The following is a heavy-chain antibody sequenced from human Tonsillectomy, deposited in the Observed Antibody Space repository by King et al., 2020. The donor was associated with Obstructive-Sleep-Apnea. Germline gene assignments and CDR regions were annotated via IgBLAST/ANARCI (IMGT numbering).Heavy chain of an antibody. D-gene: IGHD5-18*01. CDR3: ARSKNTAMVSYYGMDV. V-gene: IGHV2-26*01. CDR2: IFSNDEK. CDR1: GFSLSTARMG. J-gene: IGHJ6*02. Sequence: TLKESGPVLVKPTETLTLTCTVSGFSLSTARMGVSWIRQPPGKAPEWLAHIFSNDEKSYTTSLKSRLTIPKDTPKSQVVLTMTNMDPVDTATYYCARSKNTAMVSYYGMDVWGQGTTVTVSS.